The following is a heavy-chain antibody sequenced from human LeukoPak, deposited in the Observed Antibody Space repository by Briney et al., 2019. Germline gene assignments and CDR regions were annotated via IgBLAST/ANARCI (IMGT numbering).Heavy chain of an antibody. CDR3: AKEPLAAAGTEYYFDY. CDR2: IWYDGSNK. V-gene: IGHV3-33*06. D-gene: IGHD6-13*01. J-gene: IGHJ4*02. Sequence: GGSLRLSCAASGFTFSSYAMSWVRQAPGKGLEWVAVIWYDGSNKYYADSVKGRFTISRDNSKNTLYLQMNSLRAEDTAVYYCAKEPLAAAGTEYYFDYWGQGTLVTVSS. CDR1: GFTFSSYA.